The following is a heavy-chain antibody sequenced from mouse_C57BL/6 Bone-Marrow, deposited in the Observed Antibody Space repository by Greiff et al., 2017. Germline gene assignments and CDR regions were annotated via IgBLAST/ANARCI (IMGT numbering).Heavy chain of an antibody. V-gene: IGHV1-18*01. CDR2: INPNNGGT. J-gene: IGHJ4*01. CDR1: GYTFTDYN. D-gene: IGHD1-1*01. Sequence: EVQLQQSGPELVKPGASVKIPCKASGYTFTDYNMDWVKQSHGKSLEWIGDINPNNGGTIYNQKFKGKATLTVDKSSSTAYMELRSLTSEDTAVYYCARLRSSLYYYAMDYWGQGTSVTVSS. CDR3: ARLRSSLYYYAMDY.